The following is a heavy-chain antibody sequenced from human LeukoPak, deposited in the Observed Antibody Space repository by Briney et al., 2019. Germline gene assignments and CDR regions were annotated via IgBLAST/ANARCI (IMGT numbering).Heavy chain of an antibody. CDR2: IYYNGSA. Sequence: SETLSLTCTVSGGSISSGDSYWSWIRQPPGKGLEWIGYIYYNGSAYYNPSLKSRVTMSVDTSKNQLSLKLSSLTAADTAVYYCARVVRYSYAGSDYWGQGTLVTVSS. V-gene: IGHV4-30-4*01. CDR1: GGSISSGDSY. D-gene: IGHD5-18*01. CDR3: ARVVRYSYAGSDY. J-gene: IGHJ4*02.